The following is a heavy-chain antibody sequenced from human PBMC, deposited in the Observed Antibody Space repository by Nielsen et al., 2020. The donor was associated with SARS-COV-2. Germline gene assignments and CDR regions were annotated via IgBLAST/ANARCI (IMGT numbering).Heavy chain of an antibody. CDR2: IYYSGST. V-gene: IGHV4-59*08. J-gene: IGHJ6*02. CDR3: ARHPGRPEVDV. Sequence: WIRQPPGKGLEWIGYIYYSGSTNYTPSLTSRVTISVDTSKNQFSLKLSSVTAADTAVYYCARHPGRPEVDVWGQGTTVTVSS.